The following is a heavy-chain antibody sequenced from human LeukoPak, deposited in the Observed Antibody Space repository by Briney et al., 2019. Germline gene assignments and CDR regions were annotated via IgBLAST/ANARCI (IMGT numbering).Heavy chain of an antibody. D-gene: IGHD6-19*01. V-gene: IGHV4-59*11. CDR2: IYNNGNT. Sequence: SETLSLTCTVFGDSISSRYWSWMRQPPGKGLEWIGYIYNNGNTNYNPSLQSRVTISVDTSRNQVSLRLTSVTAADTAVYYCARDGPFGSGWYPAYWGRGTLITVSS. J-gene: IGHJ4*02. CDR1: GDSISSRY. CDR3: ARDGPFGSGWYPAY.